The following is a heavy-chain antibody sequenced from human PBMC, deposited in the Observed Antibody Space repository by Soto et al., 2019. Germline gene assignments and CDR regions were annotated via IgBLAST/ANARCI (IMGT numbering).Heavy chain of an antibody. Sequence: PSETLSLTCAVSGGSISSGGYSWSWIRQPPGKGMEWIGYIYHSGSTFYTPSLKSRVTISVDRSKNQFSLKLSSVTAADTAVYYCARAKAPLYSSSWYWFDPWGQGTLVTVSS. CDR3: ARAKAPLYSSSWYWFDP. V-gene: IGHV4-30-2*01. CDR1: GGSISSGGYS. D-gene: IGHD6-13*01. J-gene: IGHJ5*02. CDR2: IYHSGST.